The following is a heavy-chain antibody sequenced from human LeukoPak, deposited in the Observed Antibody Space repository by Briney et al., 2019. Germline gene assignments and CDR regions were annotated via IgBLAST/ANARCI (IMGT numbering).Heavy chain of an antibody. J-gene: IGHJ4*02. CDR3: ARDPAHSSGPFDC. CDR2: IRSSGSTI. Sequence: PGGSLRLSCAASGFSFSTYSMNWVRQAPGKGLEWVSYIRSSGSTIYYADSVKGRFTISRDNAKNSLYLQMNSLRDEDTAVYYCARDPAHSSGPFDCWGQGTLGTVSS. CDR1: GFSFSTYS. V-gene: IGHV3-48*02. D-gene: IGHD3-22*01.